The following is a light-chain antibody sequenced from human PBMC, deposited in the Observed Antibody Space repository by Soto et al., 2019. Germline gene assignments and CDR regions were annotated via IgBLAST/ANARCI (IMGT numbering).Light chain of an antibody. CDR1: SSDIGAGYR. CDR2: DNT. V-gene: IGLV1-40*01. Sequence: QSVLTQPPSVSGAPGERVTISCTGSSSDIGAGYRVRSYQQVPGTAPKLLIYDNTNRPSGVPARFSGSKSGTSASLAISGLQAEDEADYYCQSFDKYLRAVVFGGGTKLTVL. CDR3: QSFDKYLRAVV. J-gene: IGLJ2*01.